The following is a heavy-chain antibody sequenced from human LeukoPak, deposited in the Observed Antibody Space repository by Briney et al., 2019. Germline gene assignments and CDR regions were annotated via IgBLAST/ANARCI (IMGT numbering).Heavy chain of an antibody. J-gene: IGHJ3*02. Sequence: PSETLSLTCAVYGGSFSGYYWSWIRQPPGKGLEWIGEINHSGSPNYNPSLKSRVTMSVDTSKNQFSLKLSSVTAADTAVYYCARGRYCSADICSGGDAFDIWGQGTMVSVSS. CDR3: ARGRYCSADICSGGDAFDI. CDR2: INHSGSP. CDR1: GGSFSGYY. V-gene: IGHV4-34*01. D-gene: IGHD2-15*01.